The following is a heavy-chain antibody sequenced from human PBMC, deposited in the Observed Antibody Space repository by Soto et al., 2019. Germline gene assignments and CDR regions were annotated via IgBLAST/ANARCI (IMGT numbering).Heavy chain of an antibody. CDR2: INPSGGST. CDR1: GYTFTSYY. Sequence: ASVKVSCKASGYTFTSYYMHWVRQAPGQGLEWMGIINPSGGSTSYAQKFQGRVTMTRDTSTSTVYMELSSLRSEDTAVYYCATSVGSYYMDVWGKGTTVTVSS. D-gene: IGHD2-15*01. V-gene: IGHV1-46*03. J-gene: IGHJ6*03. CDR3: ATSVGSYYMDV.